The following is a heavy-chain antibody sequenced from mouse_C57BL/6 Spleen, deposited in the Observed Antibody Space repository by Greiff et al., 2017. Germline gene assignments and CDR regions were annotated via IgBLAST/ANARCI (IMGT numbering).Heavy chain of an antibody. CDR2: ISDGGSYT. Sequence: EVMLVESGGGLVKPGGSLKLSCAASGFTFSSYAMSWVRQTPEKRLEWVATISDGGSYTYYPDNVKGRFTISRDNAKNNLYLQMSHLKSEDTAMYYCARVPTPYWYFDVWGTGTTVTVSS. CDR3: ARVPTPYWYFDV. J-gene: IGHJ1*03. V-gene: IGHV5-4*03. D-gene: IGHD6-1*01. CDR1: GFTFSSYA.